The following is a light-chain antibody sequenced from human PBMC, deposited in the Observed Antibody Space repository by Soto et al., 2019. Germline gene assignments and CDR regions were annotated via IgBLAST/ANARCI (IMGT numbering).Light chain of an antibody. V-gene: IGKV1-9*01. CDR1: QGISSF. Sequence: IQLTQSPSSLSASIGDRVTITCRASQGISSFLAWYQQKPGKAPKLLIYAASTLQSGIPSRFSGSGSGTDFTLTISSLQPEDFATYYCQQLNIDSYPITFGQGTRLEI. CDR3: QQLNIDSYPIT. CDR2: AAS. J-gene: IGKJ5*01.